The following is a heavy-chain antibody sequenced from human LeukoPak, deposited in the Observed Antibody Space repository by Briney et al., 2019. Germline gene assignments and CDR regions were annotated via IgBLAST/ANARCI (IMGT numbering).Heavy chain of an antibody. Sequence: GGSLRLSCAASGFTFSNYGMHWVRQAPGKGLEWVAVISYDGSIKYYADSVKGRFTISRDNSKNTLYLQMNSLRSEDTAVYYCAKNKVNCSSTSCYYYGGGYFDYWGQGTLVTVSS. D-gene: IGHD2-2*01. CDR2: ISYDGSIK. V-gene: IGHV3-30*18. CDR3: AKNKVNCSSTSCYYYGGGYFDY. CDR1: GFTFSNYG. J-gene: IGHJ4*02.